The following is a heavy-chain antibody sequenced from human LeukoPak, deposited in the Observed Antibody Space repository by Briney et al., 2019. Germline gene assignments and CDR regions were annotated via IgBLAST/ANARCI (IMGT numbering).Heavy chain of an antibody. V-gene: IGHV1-2*02. CDR3: AKRMVRGVIHDAFDI. CDR1: GYTFTGYY. CDR2: INPNSGGT. J-gene: IGHJ3*02. Sequence: ASVKVSCKASGYTFTGYYIHWVRQAPGQGLEWMGWINPNSGGTNYAQKFQGRVTMTRDTSISTAYMELSRLRSDDTAVYYCAKRMVRGVIHDAFDIWGQGTMVTVSS. D-gene: IGHD3-10*01.